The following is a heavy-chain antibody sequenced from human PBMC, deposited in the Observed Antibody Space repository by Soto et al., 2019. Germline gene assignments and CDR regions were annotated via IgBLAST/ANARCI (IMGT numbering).Heavy chain of an antibody. D-gene: IGHD3-10*01. Sequence: QVQLQESGPGLVKPSGTLSLTCAVSGGSISSSNWWSWVRQPPGKGLEWIGEIYHSGSTNYNPSLKSRVTISVDESNKQFSLTLSSVTAADTAVYYCARVSGSYYYGMDVWGQGTTVTVSS. CDR3: ARVSGSYYYGMDV. CDR2: IYHSGST. CDR1: GGSISSSNW. J-gene: IGHJ6*02. V-gene: IGHV4-4*02.